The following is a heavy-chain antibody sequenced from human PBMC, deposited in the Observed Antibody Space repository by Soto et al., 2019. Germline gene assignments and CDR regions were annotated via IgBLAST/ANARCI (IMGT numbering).Heavy chain of an antibody. D-gene: IGHD5-18*01. Sequence: PGGSLRLSCAASGFTFSSYYMTWVRQAPGRGLEWVSFIYSSGSTYYADSVRGRFTISRDNFKNTLYLQMNSLRAEDTAVYYCARGYSYTQPVFDYWGLGTLVTVSS. CDR1: GFTFSSYY. CDR2: IYSSGST. CDR3: ARGYSYTQPVFDY. J-gene: IGHJ4*02. V-gene: IGHV3-53*01.